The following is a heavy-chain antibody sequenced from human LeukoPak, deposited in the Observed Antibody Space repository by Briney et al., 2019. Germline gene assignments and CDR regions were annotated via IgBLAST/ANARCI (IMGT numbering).Heavy chain of an antibody. Sequence: GGSLRLSCAASGFTFSSYGMHWVRQAPGKGLEWVAFIRYDGSNKYYADSVKGRFTISRDNSKNTLYLQMNSLRAEDTAVYYCAHLYVWGSYRYLFYYWGQGTLVTVSS. J-gene: IGHJ4*02. CDR3: AHLYVWGSYRYLFYY. CDR1: GFTFSSYG. CDR2: IRYDGSNK. D-gene: IGHD3-16*02. V-gene: IGHV3-30*02.